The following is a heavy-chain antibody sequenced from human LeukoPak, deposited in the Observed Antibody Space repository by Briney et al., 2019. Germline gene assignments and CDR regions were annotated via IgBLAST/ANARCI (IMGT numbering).Heavy chain of an antibody. V-gene: IGHV3-73*01. CDR3: TRRGNWNYYFDY. CDR2: IRSKANSYAT. D-gene: IGHD1-7*01. CDR1: GFTFSGSA. J-gene: IGHJ4*02. Sequence: GGSLRLSCAASGFTFSGSAMHWVRQASGKGLEWVGRIRSKANSYATAYAASVKGRFTISRDDSKNTAYLQMNSLKTEDTAVYYCTRRGNWNYYFDYWGQGTLVTVSS.